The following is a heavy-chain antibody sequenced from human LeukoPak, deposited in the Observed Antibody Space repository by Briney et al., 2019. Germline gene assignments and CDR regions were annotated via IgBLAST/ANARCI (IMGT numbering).Heavy chain of an antibody. CDR3: AREKSYGDYCFDY. CDR1: GGSISSGGYY. CDR2: IYYSGST. V-gene: IGHV4-31*03. J-gene: IGHJ4*02. D-gene: IGHD4-17*01. Sequence: PSETLSLTCTVSGGSISSGGYYWSWIRQHPGKGLEWIGYIYYSGSTYYNPSLKSRVTISVDTSKNQFSLKLSSVTAADTAVYYCAREKSYGDYCFDYSGQGTLVTVSS.